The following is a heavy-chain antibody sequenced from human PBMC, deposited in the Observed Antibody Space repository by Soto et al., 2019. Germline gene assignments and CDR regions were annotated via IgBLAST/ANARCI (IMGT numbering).Heavy chain of an antibody. CDR2: IYSTGST. D-gene: IGHD2-8*01. J-gene: IGHJ4*02. CDR1: GDSISSDNYS. V-gene: IGHV4-39*01. Sequence: QLQLQESGPGLVKPSATLSLTCTVSGDSISSDNYSCGWIRQPPGKGLEWIGSIYSTGSTYSHPSLMSRVTMSVDTSKSQFSLKLSSVTAADTAVYYCARHPGYAVPTVYATHYFIYWGQGILVTVST. CDR3: ARHPGYAVPTVYATHYFIY.